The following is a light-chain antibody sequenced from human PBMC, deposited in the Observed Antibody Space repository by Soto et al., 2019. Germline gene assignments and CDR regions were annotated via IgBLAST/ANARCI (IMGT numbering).Light chain of an antibody. J-gene: IGKJ1*01. Sequence: EIVMTRSPATLSVSPGERATLSCRASQSVSSNLAWYQQKPGQAPRLLIYGASTRATGVPARFSGSGSGPEFTLTISSLQSEDFAVYYCQQYNNWPRTFGQGTKVEIK. CDR2: GAS. CDR1: QSVSSN. V-gene: IGKV3-15*01. CDR3: QQYNNWPRT.